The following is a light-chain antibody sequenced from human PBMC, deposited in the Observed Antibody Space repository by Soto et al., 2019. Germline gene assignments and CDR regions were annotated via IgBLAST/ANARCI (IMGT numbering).Light chain of an antibody. V-gene: IGLV2-14*03. CDR1: SSDVGGYKY. J-gene: IGLJ2*01. Sequence: QSALTQPASVSGSPGQSITISCTGTSSDVGGYKYVSWYQQHPGKGPKLMIYDVSNRPSGVSKRFSGSKSGNTASLTIAGLQAEDEADYFCSSYTGSSPVVFGGGTQLTVL. CDR2: DVS. CDR3: SSYTGSSPVV.